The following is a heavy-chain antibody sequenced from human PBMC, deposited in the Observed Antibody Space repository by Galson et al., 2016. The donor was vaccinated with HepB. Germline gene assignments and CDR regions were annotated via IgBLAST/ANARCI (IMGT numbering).Heavy chain of an antibody. J-gene: IGHJ6*02. V-gene: IGHV3-23*01. Sequence: SLRLSCAASGFTFSSYAMSWVRQAPGKGLEWVSAMSGNGGTTYYADSVKGRFPILRDNSKNTVYLQVNSLRAEDTAVYFCAKQSPGRTGVPPYYYYYYGIDVWGPGTTVTVSS. CDR3: AKQSPGRTGVPPYYYYYYGIDV. CDR2: MSGNGGTT. D-gene: IGHD1-1*01. CDR1: GFTFSSYA.